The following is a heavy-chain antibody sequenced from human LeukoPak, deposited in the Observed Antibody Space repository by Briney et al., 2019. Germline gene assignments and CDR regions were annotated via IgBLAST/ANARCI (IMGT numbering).Heavy chain of an antibody. Sequence: SETLSLTCTVSGGSISSYYWSWMRQFPGKGLEGSGYMDCRGSTNYNQSLKRRVTISVDTSKNQFSLKLRSVTAADTAVYYCARVRRPDYYDSSGYYSDYWGQGTLVTVSS. CDR1: GGSISSYY. CDR2: MDCRGST. CDR3: ARVRRPDYYDSSGYYSDY. J-gene: IGHJ4*02. V-gene: IGHV4-59*12. D-gene: IGHD3-22*01.